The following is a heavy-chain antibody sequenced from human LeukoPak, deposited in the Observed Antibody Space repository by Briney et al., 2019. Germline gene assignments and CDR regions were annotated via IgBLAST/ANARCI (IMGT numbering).Heavy chain of an antibody. J-gene: IGHJ4*02. CDR1: GFPFSSYG. Sequence: TGGSLRLSCAASGFPFSSYGMHWVRQAPGKGLEWVARLVHDARSDYANSVKGRFSISRDDSKNTLFLDMSNLRVEDTALYYCARDLSAAFDFWGQGVLVTVSS. D-gene: IGHD6-19*01. V-gene: IGHV3-33*01. CDR3: ARDLSAAFDF. CDR2: LVHDARS.